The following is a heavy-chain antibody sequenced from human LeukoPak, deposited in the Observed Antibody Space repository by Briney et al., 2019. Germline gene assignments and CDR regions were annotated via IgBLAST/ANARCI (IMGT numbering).Heavy chain of an antibody. Sequence: GGSLRLYCSGFGFTLISDKLHWVRQAPGKGLVWVSRFDTDGRSTTYADSVRGRLTISRDNAKNTLYLQMNSLRAEDTAVYYCARGSSNWNNAFDIWGQGTMVTVSS. CDR1: GFTLISDK. D-gene: IGHD1-1*01. J-gene: IGHJ3*02. CDR3: ARGSSNWNNAFDI. V-gene: IGHV3-74*01. CDR2: FDTDGRST.